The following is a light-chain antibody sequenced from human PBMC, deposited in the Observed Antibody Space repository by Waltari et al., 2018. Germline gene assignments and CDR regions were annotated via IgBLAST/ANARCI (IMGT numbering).Light chain of an antibody. CDR1: STDLTTYNY. J-gene: IGLJ2*01. CDR2: EVS. Sequence: QSALTQLPSASGSPGQSVTLSCSGTSTDLTTYNYVSWYQPHPGRPPKLLIYEVSKRPSGVPDRFSGSKSGNTASLTVSGLQTEDEAVYYCSSYAGRDNLLFGGGTKLTVL. V-gene: IGLV2-8*01. CDR3: SSYAGRDNLL.